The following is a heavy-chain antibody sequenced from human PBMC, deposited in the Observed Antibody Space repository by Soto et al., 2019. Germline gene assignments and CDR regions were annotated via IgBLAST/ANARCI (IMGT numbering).Heavy chain of an antibody. Sequence: GGSLRLSCAGFGFPFTNYGMYWVRQAPGKGLEWVAVLSFDGSTENYADSVKGRFTISRDNSKNTVYLEMNSLRPEDTGVYYCVRSRSGAVADSFDLWGQGTMVTVSS. CDR2: LSFDGSTE. J-gene: IGHJ4*02. CDR1: GFPFTNYG. CDR3: VRSRSGAVADSFDL. D-gene: IGHD3-10*01. V-gene: IGHV3-30*03.